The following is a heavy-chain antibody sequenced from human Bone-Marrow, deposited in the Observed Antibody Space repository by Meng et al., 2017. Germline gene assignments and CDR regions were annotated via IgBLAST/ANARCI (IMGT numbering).Heavy chain of an antibody. Sequence: QLQQWGAGLLKPSETLSLTCAVDGGSFSGYYWSWIRQPPGKGLEWIGEINHSGSTNYNPSLKSRVTVSVDTSKNQFSLKLSSVTAADTAVYYCAREDRYYYDSRVDYWGQGTLVTVAS. CDR3: AREDRYYYDSRVDY. CDR2: INHSGST. D-gene: IGHD3-22*01. J-gene: IGHJ4*02. V-gene: IGHV4-34*01. CDR1: GGSFSGYY.